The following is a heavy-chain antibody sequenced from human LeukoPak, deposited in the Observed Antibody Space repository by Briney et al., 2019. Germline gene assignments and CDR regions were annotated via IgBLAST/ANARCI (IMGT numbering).Heavy chain of an antibody. CDR1: GGSFSDYF. CDR2: GYSSGNT. J-gene: IGHJ4*02. V-gene: IGHV4-59*10. Sequence: SETLSLTCAVYGGSFSDYFWSWIRQPAGKGLEWIGRGYSSGNTNYNPSLKSRVTMSVDKTKNQFSLKLSFVTAADTAVYYCARDRYGDYSGYWGQGILVTVSS. D-gene: IGHD4-17*01. CDR3: ARDRYGDYSGY.